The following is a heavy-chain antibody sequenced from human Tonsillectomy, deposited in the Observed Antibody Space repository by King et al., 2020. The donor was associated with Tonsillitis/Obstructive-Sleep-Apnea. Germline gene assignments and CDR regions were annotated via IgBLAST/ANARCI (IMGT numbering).Heavy chain of an antibody. J-gene: IGHJ4*02. CDR1: GFSFSSHA. Sequence: VQLVESGGGLVQPGGSLRLSCAASGFSFSSHAMSWVRQAPGKGLEWVSVITGSGSNTYYADSVQGRLTISRDNSQNTLYLQMNSLRAEDTALYYCAKETGTNWGYFDYWGQGTLVTPSS. D-gene: IGHD1-7*01. CDR3: AKETGTNWGYFDY. V-gene: IGHV3-23*04. CDR2: ITGSGSNT.